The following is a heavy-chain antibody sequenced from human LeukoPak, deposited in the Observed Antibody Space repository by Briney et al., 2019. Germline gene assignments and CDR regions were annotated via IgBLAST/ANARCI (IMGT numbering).Heavy chain of an antibody. Sequence: PSETLCLTCTVSGCSLINYYWSWIRQPPGKGLEWIGYIFSNGVTYFNPSLKSRGTISVDTSKNQFSLNLNSVTAADTAVYFCARHDAVPVIRRGFDFWGQGNLVTVSS. CDR2: IFSNGVT. CDR3: ARHDAVPVIRRGFDF. CDR1: GCSLINYY. J-gene: IGHJ4*02. D-gene: IGHD2-21*02. V-gene: IGHV4-59*08.